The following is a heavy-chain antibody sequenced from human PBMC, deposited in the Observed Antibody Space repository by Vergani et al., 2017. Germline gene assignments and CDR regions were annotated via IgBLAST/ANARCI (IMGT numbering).Heavy chain of an antibody. CDR2: IWYDGSNK. CDR1: GFTFSSYG. V-gene: IGHV3-33*06. Sequence: QVQLVESGGGVVQPGRSLRLSCAASGFTFSSYGMHWVRQAPGKGLEWVAVIWYDGSNKYYADSVKGRFTISRDNSKNTLYLQMNSLRAEDTAVYYCAKGYSSGYYSXFQHWGQGTLVTVSS. CDR3: AKGYSSGYYSXFQH. D-gene: IGHD3-22*01. J-gene: IGHJ1*01.